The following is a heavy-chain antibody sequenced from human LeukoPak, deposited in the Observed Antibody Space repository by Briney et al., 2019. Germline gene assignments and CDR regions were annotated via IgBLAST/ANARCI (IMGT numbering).Heavy chain of an antibody. V-gene: IGHV4-39*01. CDR3: ARDYGDHAFDC. D-gene: IGHD4-17*01. CDR2: FYYSGST. CDR1: GGSISRSSYY. Sequence: SETLSLTCTVSGGSISRSSYYWGWIRQPPGKGLEWIGSFYYSGSTYYNPSLKSRVSIYVDTSKNQFSLKLSSVTAADTAVYFCARDYGDHAFDCWGQGTLVTVSS. J-gene: IGHJ4*02.